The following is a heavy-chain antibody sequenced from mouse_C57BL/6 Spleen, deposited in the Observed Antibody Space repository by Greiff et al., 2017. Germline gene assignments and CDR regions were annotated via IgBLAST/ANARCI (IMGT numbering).Heavy chain of an antibody. Sequence: EVKLVESGPGLVKPSQSLSLTCSVTGYSITSGYYWNWIRQFPGNKLEWMGYISYDGSNNYNPSLQNRISITRDTSKNQFFLKLNSVTTEDTATYYCARGTGPFDYWGQGTTLTVSS. CDR1: GYSITSGYY. CDR3: ARGTGPFDY. D-gene: IGHD4-1*01. CDR2: ISYDGSN. V-gene: IGHV3-6*01. J-gene: IGHJ2*01.